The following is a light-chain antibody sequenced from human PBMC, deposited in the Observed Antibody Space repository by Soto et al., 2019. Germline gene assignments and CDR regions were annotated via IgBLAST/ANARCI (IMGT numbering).Light chain of an antibody. CDR1: SSDVGNYKY. CDR3: FSYTSSGTYV. Sequence: QSALTQPASVSGSPGQSITICCTGTSSDVGNYKYVSWYQQHPGKAPKLMIYEVSNRPSGVSNRFSGSKSGNTASLTISGLQAEDETDYYCFSYTSSGTYVFGTGTKVTVL. J-gene: IGLJ1*01. V-gene: IGLV2-14*01. CDR2: EVS.